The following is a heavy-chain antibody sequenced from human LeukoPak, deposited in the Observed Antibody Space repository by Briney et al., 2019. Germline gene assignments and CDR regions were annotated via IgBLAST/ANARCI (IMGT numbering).Heavy chain of an antibody. Sequence: PSETLSLTCTVSGGSIISNYWSWIRQSAGTGLEWIGRIYGSGITDYNPSLKSRVTMSLDTSRKQFTLRLTSVTAADTAVYYCARLKFYDSTGYSPGYYMDVWGKGTTVSVFS. CDR3: ARLKFYDSTGYSPGYYMDV. J-gene: IGHJ6*03. V-gene: IGHV4-4*07. CDR1: GGSIISNY. CDR2: IYGSGIT. D-gene: IGHD3-22*01.